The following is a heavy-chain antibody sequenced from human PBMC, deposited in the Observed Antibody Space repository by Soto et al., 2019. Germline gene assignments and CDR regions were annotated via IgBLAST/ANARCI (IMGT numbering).Heavy chain of an antibody. J-gene: IGHJ6*02. V-gene: IGHV5-51*01. CDR3: ASVHDSSGYLRSYGMDV. Sequence: GESLKICCKGSGYSFTSYWIGWVRQMPGKGLEWMGMIYPGDSDTRYSPSFQGQVTISADKSISTAYLQWSSLKASDTAMYYCASVHDSSGYLRSYGMDVWGQGTTVTVSS. CDR2: IYPGDSDT. CDR1: GYSFTSYW. D-gene: IGHD3-22*01.